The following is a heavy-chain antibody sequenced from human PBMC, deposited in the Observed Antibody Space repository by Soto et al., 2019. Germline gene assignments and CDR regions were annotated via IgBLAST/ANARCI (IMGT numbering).Heavy chain of an antibody. D-gene: IGHD6-13*01. J-gene: IGHJ4*02. CDR3: ARDLAAAGPFDH. Sequence: QVQLVQSGAEVKKPGASVKVSCKASGYTFTNYAFSWVRQAPGQGLEWMGWISAYNGNTNYPQKLQGRVTMTTDTSTSTAYMELRSLRSDDTAVYFCARDLAAAGPFDHWGQGTLVTVSS. CDR1: GYTFTNYA. V-gene: IGHV1-18*01. CDR2: ISAYNGNT.